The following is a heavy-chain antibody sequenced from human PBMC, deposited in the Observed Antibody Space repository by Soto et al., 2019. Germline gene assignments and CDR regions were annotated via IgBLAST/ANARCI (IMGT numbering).Heavy chain of an antibody. CDR2: IYYSGST. Sequence: SETLSLTCTVSGGSISSGDYYWSWIRQPPGKGLEWIGYIYYSGSTYYNPSLKSRVTISVDTSKNQFSLKLSSVTAADTAVYYCAREDVVVTDAGDSFDTWGQGTMVTVSS. V-gene: IGHV4-30-4*01. CDR1: GGSISSGDYY. J-gene: IGHJ3*02. D-gene: IGHD2-21*02. CDR3: AREDVVVTDAGDSFDT.